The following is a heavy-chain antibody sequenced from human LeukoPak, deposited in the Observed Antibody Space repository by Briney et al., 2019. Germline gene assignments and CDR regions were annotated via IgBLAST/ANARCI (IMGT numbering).Heavy chain of an antibody. J-gene: IGHJ4*02. Sequence: SETLSLTCSVSGVPISTYYWSWIRQSPGKRLEWIAYVYYNGDIMYNPSLKSRVTISLDTSKNQFSLNMASVTAADTAVYYCARDPRGNRAAAAYYFDYWGQGTLVTVSS. CDR1: GVPISTYY. V-gene: IGHV4-59*01. D-gene: IGHD2-2*01. CDR2: VYYNGDI. CDR3: ARDPRGNRAAAAYYFDY.